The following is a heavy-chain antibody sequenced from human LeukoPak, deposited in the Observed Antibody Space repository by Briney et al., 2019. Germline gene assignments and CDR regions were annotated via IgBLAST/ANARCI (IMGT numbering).Heavy chain of an antibody. CDR2: LSGSGANT. V-gene: IGHV3-23*01. CDR3: AKDGDSHSPPYYFDY. CDR1: GFTFSSYA. J-gene: IGHJ4*02. D-gene: IGHD2-21*01. Sequence: GGSLRLSCAASGFTFSSYAMNWVRQAPEKGLEWVSALSGSGANTYYADSVKGRFTISRDNSRNTLYLQMNSLRAEDTAVYYCAKDGDSHSPPYYFDYWGQGTLVTVSS.